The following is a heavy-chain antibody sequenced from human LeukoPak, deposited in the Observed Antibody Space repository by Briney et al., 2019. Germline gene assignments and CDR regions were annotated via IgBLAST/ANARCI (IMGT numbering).Heavy chain of an antibody. CDR2: ISYDGTNK. Sequence: GRSLRLSCAASGFTFSSYGMHWVRQAPGKGLAWVAVISYDGTNKYYADSVKGRFTISRDNSKNTVFLQMNSLRAEDTAVYYCTKEGVSPVTTIRGTNFPGAFDIWGQGTTVTVSS. J-gene: IGHJ3*02. D-gene: IGHD4/OR15-4a*01. CDR3: TKEGVSPVTTIRGTNFPGAFDI. V-gene: IGHV3-30*18. CDR1: GFTFSSYG.